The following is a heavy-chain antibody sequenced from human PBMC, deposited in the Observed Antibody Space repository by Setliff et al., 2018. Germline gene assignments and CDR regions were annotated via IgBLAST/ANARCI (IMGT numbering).Heavy chain of an antibody. CDR3: ARCITIFGVVIPNAFDY. D-gene: IGHD3-3*01. Sequence: SGPTLVNPTQTLTLTCTFSGFSLSTSGVGVGWIRQPPGKAPEWLALIYWDDDKRYSPSLKSRLTITKDTSKNQVVLTMTNMDPVDTATYYCARCITIFGVVIPNAFDYWGQGTLVTVSS. V-gene: IGHV2-5*02. J-gene: IGHJ4*02. CDR2: IYWDDDK. CDR1: GFSLSTSGVG.